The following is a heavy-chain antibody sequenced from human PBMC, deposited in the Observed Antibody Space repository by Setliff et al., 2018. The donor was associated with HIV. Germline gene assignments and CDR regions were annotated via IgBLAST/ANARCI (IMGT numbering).Heavy chain of an antibody. CDR2: INAGNGDT. J-gene: IGHJ4*02. CDR3: ARGYNWNYPLDY. Sequence: ASVKVSCKASGFTFTTYAVHWVRQAPGQRLEWMGWINAGNGDTKYSQKFQGRVTITRDTSASTVYMELSSLRSEDTAVYYCARGYNWNYPLDYWGQGTLVTVSS. D-gene: IGHD1-7*01. V-gene: IGHV1-3*01. CDR1: GFTFTTYA.